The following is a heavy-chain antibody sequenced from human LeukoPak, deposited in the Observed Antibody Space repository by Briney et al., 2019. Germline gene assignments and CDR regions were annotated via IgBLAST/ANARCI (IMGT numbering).Heavy chain of an antibody. CDR3: AKDSSGYSLSYYFDY. J-gene: IGHJ4*02. Sequence: GGSLRLSCTASGFIFNKYWMSWVRQAPGKGLEWVATVREDGAEKYYVDSVKGRFTISRDNAKNSLYLQMNSLRAEDTALYYCAKDSSGYSLSYYFDYWGQGTLVTVSS. CDR2: VREDGAEK. V-gene: IGHV3-7*03. D-gene: IGHD3-22*01. CDR1: GFIFNKYW.